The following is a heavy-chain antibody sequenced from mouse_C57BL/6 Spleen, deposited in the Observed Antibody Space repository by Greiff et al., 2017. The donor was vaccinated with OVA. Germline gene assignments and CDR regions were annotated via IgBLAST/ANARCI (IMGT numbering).Heavy chain of an antibody. CDR2: IDPSDSYT. V-gene: IGHV1-50*01. Sequence: QVQLQQPGAELVKPGASVKLSCKASGYTFTSYWMQWVKQRPGQGLEWIGEIDPSDSYTNSNQKFKGKATLTVDTSSSTAYMQLSSMTSEDSAVYNCARIYDGSSYAMDDWGKGTSVTVSS. CDR3: ARIYDGSSYAMDD. J-gene: IGHJ4*01. D-gene: IGHD1-1*01. CDR1: GYTFTSYW.